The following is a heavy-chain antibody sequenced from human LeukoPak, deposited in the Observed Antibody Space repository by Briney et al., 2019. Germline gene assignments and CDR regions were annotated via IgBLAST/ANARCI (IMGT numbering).Heavy chain of an antibody. CDR2: ITDSGDAT. D-gene: IGHD2-2*02. V-gene: IGHV3-23*01. Sequence: PGGSLRLSCAASAFTFSSYAMSWVRQAPGKGLEWVSAITDSGDATYYADSVKGRFTISRDNSKNTLYLQMNSLRAEDTAVYYCAKLGTDCSSTSCYRRSFDYWGQGTLVTASS. J-gene: IGHJ4*02. CDR3: AKLGTDCSSTSCYRRSFDY. CDR1: AFTFSSYA.